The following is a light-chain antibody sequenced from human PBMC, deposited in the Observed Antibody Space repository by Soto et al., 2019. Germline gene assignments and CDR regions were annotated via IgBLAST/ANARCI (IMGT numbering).Light chain of an antibody. CDR1: QSVSSN. Sequence: EIVMTQYPSNLSVSPGERATLSCRASQSVSSNLAWYQQKPGQAPRLLIYGASTRATGIPARFSGSGSGTEFTLTISSLQSEDFAVYYCQQYDNWPPAWTFGQGTKVDIK. V-gene: IGKV3-15*01. CDR3: QQYDNWPPAWT. J-gene: IGKJ1*01. CDR2: GAS.